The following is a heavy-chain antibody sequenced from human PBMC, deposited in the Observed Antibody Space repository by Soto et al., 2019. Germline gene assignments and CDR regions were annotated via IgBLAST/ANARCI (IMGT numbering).Heavy chain of an antibody. Sequence: PGESLKISCQASGYSFANYWIAWVRQMPGKGLEWVGVIYPGDSDTRYSPSFRGQVTISADKSISHVYLQWSSLKASDTAMYYCARNRLRQYYYGMDVWGQGTTVTVSS. J-gene: IGHJ6*02. CDR1: GYSFANYW. CDR2: IYPGDSDT. V-gene: IGHV5-51*01. D-gene: IGHD3-10*01. CDR3: ARNRLRQYYYGMDV.